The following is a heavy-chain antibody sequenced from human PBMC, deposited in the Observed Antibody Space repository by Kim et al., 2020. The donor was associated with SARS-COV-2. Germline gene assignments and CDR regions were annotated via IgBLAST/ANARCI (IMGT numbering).Heavy chain of an antibody. V-gene: IGHV3-7*01. CDR2: IKPDGGEK. Sequence: GGSLRLSCAASGFTFSSHWMTWVRQAPGKGLEWVASIKPDGGEKFYLGSVTGRFTISRDNAENSLYLQMDSLRAEDTAVYYCARAGSSDYWGQGTLVTVSS. CDR3: ARAGSSDY. J-gene: IGHJ4*02. D-gene: IGHD6-6*01. CDR1: GFTFSSHW.